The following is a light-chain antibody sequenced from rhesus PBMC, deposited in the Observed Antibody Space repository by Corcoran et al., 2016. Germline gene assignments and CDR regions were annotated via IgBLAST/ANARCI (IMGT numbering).Light chain of an antibody. J-gene: IGLJ2*01. V-gene: IGLV2-23*01. CDR1: SSDIGGYDY. CDR2: GVN. Sequence: QAALTQPPSVSGSPGQSVTISCFGTSSDIGGYDYVSWYQQHPGRAPKLMIFGVNKRPSGVSDRFSGSKSGNTASLTISGLQADDEADYYCSSFGGTKISLFGGGTRLTVL. CDR3: SSFGGTKISL.